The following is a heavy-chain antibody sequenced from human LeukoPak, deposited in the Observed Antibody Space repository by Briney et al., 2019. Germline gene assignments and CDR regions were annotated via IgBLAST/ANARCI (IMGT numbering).Heavy chain of an antibody. J-gene: IGHJ4*02. CDR2: ISGSGGST. CDR3: AKVGYYGSGSYFFPSDY. V-gene: IGHV3-23*01. CDR1: GFTFSSYA. Sequence: GGSLRLSCAASGFTFSSYAISWVRQAPGKWLEWVSAISGSGGSTYYADSVKGGFTISRDSSKNTLYLKMNSLRAEDTAIYYCAKVGYYGSGSYFFPSDYWGQGTLVTVSP. D-gene: IGHD3-10*01.